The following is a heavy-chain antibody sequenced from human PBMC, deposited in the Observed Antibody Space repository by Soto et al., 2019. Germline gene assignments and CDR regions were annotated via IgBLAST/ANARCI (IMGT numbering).Heavy chain of an antibody. Sequence: SETLSLTCAVYGGSFSGYYWSWIRQPPGKGLEWIGEINHSGSTNYNPSLKSRVTISVDTSKNQFSLKLSSVTAADTAVYYCASYYGSGMVDAFDIWGQGTMVTVSS. V-gene: IGHV4-34*01. CDR2: INHSGST. J-gene: IGHJ3*02. CDR3: ASYYGSGMVDAFDI. D-gene: IGHD3-10*01. CDR1: GGSFSGYY.